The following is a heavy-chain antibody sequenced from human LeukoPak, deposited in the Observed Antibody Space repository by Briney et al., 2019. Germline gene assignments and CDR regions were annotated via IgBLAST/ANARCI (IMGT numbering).Heavy chain of an antibody. D-gene: IGHD6-19*01. CDR1: GGSISSYY. Sequence: PSETLSLTCTVSGGSISSYYWSWIRQPPGKGLEWIGYIYYSGSTNYNPSLKSRVTISVDTSKNQFSLKLSSVTAADTALYYCARGLSSGWYYFDYWGQGTLVTVSS. CDR3: ARGLSSGWYYFDY. CDR2: IYYSGST. V-gene: IGHV4-59*01. J-gene: IGHJ4*02.